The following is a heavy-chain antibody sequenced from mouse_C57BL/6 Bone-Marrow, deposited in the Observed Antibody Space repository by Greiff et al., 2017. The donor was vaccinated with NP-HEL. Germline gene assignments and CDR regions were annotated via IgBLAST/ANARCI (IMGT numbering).Heavy chain of an antibody. Sequence: ESGPGLVKPSQSLSLTCSVTGYSITRGYYWNWIRQFPGNKLEWMGYISYDGSNNYNPSLKNRISITRDTSKNQFFLKLNSVTTEDTATYYCAREDYYGRGVVGYWGQGTSVTVSS. V-gene: IGHV3-6*01. CDR1: GYSITRGYY. CDR3: AREDYYGRGVVGY. D-gene: IGHD1-1*01. J-gene: IGHJ4*01. CDR2: ISYDGSN.